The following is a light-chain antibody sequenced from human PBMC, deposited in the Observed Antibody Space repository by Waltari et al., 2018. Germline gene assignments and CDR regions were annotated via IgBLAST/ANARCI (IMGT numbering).Light chain of an antibody. CDR2: GNT. CDR1: TSDIGAGYD. Sequence: QSVLTQPPSVSGAPGQRVTISCTGSTSDIGAGYDVHWYQQLPGTAPKLLIFGNTNRPSGVPDRFCGSKSGTSPSLAITGLQVEDEADYYCQSYDNSLSGYVFGSGTKVTVL. V-gene: IGLV1-40*01. J-gene: IGLJ1*01. CDR3: QSYDNSLSGYV.